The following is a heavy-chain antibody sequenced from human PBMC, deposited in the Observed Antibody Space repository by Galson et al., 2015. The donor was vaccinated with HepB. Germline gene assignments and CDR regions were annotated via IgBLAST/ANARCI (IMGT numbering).Heavy chain of an antibody. D-gene: IGHD3-3*01. CDR1: GYTFTSYG. CDR3: ARDDYDFWSGYLDDAFDI. V-gene: IGHV1-18*01. Sequence: SVKVSCKASGYTFTSYGISWVRQAPGQGLEWMGWISAYNGNTNYAQKLQGRVTMTTDTSTSTAYMELRSLRSDDTAVYYCARDDYDFWSGYLDDAFDIWGQGTMVTVSS. CDR2: ISAYNGNT. J-gene: IGHJ3*02.